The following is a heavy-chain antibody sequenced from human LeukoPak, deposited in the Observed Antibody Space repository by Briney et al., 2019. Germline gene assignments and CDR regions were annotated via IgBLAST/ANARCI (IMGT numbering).Heavy chain of an antibody. V-gene: IGHV3-23*01. J-gene: IGHJ4*02. Sequence: GGSLRLSCAASGFTFSIYAMSWVRQAPGKGLEFVSSISGSDGSTHYADSMKGRFTISRDISKNTLYLQMNSLRAEDTAVYYCARQRGGNYYYFDYWGQGILVTVSS. D-gene: IGHD5-24*01. CDR2: ISGSDGST. CDR3: ARQRGGNYYYFDY. CDR1: GFTFSIYA.